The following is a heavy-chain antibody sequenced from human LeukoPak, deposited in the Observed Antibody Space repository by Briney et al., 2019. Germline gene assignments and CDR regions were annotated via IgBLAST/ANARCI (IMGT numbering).Heavy chain of an antibody. J-gene: IGHJ4*02. D-gene: IGHD2-2*01. CDR2: ISTNGDST. CDR1: GFTFSTYA. V-gene: IGHV3-64*02. Sequence: GGSLRLSCSASGFTFSTYAMHWVRQAPGKGLEYVSAISTNGDSTYYADSVKGRFTISRDNSKNTLFLQMGSLRGDDMAVYYCARWGSTSCYDYWGQGTLVTVSS. CDR3: ARWGSTSCYDY.